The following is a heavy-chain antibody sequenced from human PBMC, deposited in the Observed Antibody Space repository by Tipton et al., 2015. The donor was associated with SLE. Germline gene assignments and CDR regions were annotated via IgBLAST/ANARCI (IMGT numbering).Heavy chain of an antibody. CDR1: GGSISSYY. J-gene: IGHJ5*02. V-gene: IGHV4-59*12. Sequence: LRLSCTVSGGSISSYYWSWIRQPPGKGLEWIGYIHHSGTTNYNPSLQSRVTISRDPSKNQFSLKLSSVTAADTAVYYCAKDSGDYDFGQDPWGRGTLVTVSS. D-gene: IGHD3-3*01. CDR3: AKDSGDYDFGQDP. CDR2: IHHSGTT.